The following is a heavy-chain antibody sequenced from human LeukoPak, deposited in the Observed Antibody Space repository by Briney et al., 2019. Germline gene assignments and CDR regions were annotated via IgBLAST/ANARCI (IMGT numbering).Heavy chain of an antibody. V-gene: IGHV1-2*02. Sequence: ASVKVSCKASGYTFTGYYMHWVRQAPGQGLEWMGWINPNSGGTNYAQKFQGRVTMTRDTSISTAYMELSRLRSDDTAVYYCARDGRDVVVPAAMSDYWGQGTLVTVSS. CDR1: GYTFTGYY. CDR3: ARDGRDVVVPAAMSDY. CDR2: INPNSGGT. D-gene: IGHD2-2*01. J-gene: IGHJ4*02.